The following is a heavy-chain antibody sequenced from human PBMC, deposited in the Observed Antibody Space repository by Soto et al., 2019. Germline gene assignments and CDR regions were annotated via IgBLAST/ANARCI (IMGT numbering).Heavy chain of an antibody. V-gene: IGHV3-30*18. CDR1: GFTFSSYG. Sequence: GGSLRLSCAASGFTFSSYGMHWVRQAPGKGLEWVAVISYDGSNKYYADSVKGRFTISRDNSKNTLYLQMNSLRAEDTAVYYCAKKAGDPTDDYGAHLDYWGQGTLVTVSS. D-gene: IGHD4-17*01. CDR2: ISYDGSNK. J-gene: IGHJ4*02. CDR3: AKKAGDPTDDYGAHLDY.